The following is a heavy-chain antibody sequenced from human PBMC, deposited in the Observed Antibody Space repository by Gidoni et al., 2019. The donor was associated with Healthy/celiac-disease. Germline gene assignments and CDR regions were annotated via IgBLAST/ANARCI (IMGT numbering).Heavy chain of an antibody. J-gene: IGHJ3*02. Sequence: EVQLLESGGGLVQPGVSLILSCAASGFTFGSYAMSWVRQAPGKGLEWVSAMSGSGGSTYYADSVKGLFTNSRDNSKNTLYLKMNSLRAEDTAVYYCAKDLALYYSGAFDIWGQGTMVTVSS. CDR1: GFTFGSYA. CDR3: AKDLALYYSGAFDI. D-gene: IGHD3-16*01. V-gene: IGHV3-23*01. CDR2: MSGSGGST.